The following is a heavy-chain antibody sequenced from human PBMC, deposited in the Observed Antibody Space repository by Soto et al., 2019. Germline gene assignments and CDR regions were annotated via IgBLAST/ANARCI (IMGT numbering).Heavy chain of an antibody. CDR1: VDSITTYY. CDR2: IDTSGNT. Sequence: QVQLLESGPGLVKASETLSLTCTVSVDSITTYYWSWIRQPAGKGLEWIGRIDTSGNTNYNPSLKSRVTMSVDTSKKQFSLKLTSVTAADTAVYYCARYSNNWFQTEGMDVWGQGTTVTVSS. J-gene: IGHJ6*02. CDR3: ARYSNNWFQTEGMDV. D-gene: IGHD6-13*01. V-gene: IGHV4-4*07.